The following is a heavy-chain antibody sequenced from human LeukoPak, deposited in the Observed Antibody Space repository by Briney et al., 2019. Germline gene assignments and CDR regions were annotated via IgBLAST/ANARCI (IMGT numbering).Heavy chain of an antibody. CDR3: ARALYSSGWYGFDYYYYGMDG. CDR2: ISSGSNT. CDR1: GFNVSSNY. Sequence: GGSLRLSCAASGFNVSSNYMSWLRQAPGKGLEGVSVISSGSNTYYADSVKGRFTISRDNSKNTLYLQMNILRAEDTAVYYCARALYSSGWYGFDYYYYGMDGWGQGTTVTVSS. V-gene: IGHV3-53*01. J-gene: IGHJ6*02. D-gene: IGHD6-19*01.